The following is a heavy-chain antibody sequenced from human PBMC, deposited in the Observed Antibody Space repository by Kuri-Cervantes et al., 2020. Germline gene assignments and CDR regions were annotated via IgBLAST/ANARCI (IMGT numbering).Heavy chain of an antibody. V-gene: IGHV3-30*18. D-gene: IGHD1-26*01. J-gene: IGHJ6*01. Sequence: GGSLRLSCAASGFTFSSYGMHWVRQAPGKGLEWVAVISNDGSNKYYADSVKGRLTISRANSKNTLYLQMNSLRAEDTAVYYCAKDISGSYFYYYYGMDVWGQGTTVTGAS. CDR1: GFTFSSYG. CDR3: AKDISGSYFYYYYGMDV. CDR2: ISNDGSNK.